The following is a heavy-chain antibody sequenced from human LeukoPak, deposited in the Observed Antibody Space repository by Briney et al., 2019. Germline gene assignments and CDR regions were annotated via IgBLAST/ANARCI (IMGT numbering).Heavy chain of an antibody. D-gene: IGHD2-21*02. CDR1: GFTFSSYG. CDR3: AKRGSCGGDCYSGPPDY. CDR2: ISYDGSSK. J-gene: IGHJ4*02. Sequence: GGSLRLSCAASGFTFSSYGMHWVRQAPGKGLEWVSVISYDGSSKDYAGSVKGRFTISRDNTKNTLYLQMNSLRAEDTAVYYCAKRGSCGGDCYSGPPDYWGQGTLVTVSS. V-gene: IGHV3-30*18.